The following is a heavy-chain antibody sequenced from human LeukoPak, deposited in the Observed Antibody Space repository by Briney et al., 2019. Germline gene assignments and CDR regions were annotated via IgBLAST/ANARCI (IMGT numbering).Heavy chain of an antibody. D-gene: IGHD4-17*01. V-gene: IGHV3-53*01. CDR3: VRGDYGDYTLFDY. Sequence: PGGSLRLSCAASGFTVISNYMSWVRQAPGKGLEWVSVIYSGGSTYYADSVKGRFTISRDNSKNTLYLQMNSLRAEDTAVYYCVRGDYGDYTLFDYWGQGTLVTVSS. CDR1: GFTVISNY. J-gene: IGHJ4*02. CDR2: IYSGGST.